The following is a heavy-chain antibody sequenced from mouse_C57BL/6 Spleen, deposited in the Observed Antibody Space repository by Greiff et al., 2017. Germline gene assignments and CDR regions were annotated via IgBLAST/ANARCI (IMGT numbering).Heavy chain of an antibody. V-gene: IGHV1-77*01. CDR1: GYTFTDYY. D-gene: IGHD1-1*01. CDR3: ARADYYGPNWYFDV. Sequence: VQLQQSGAELVKPGASVKISCKASGYTFTDYYINWVKQRPGQGLEWIGKIGPGSGSTYYNEKFKGKATLTADKSSSTVYMQLSSLTSEDSAVYFGARADYYGPNWYFDVWGTGTTVTVSS. J-gene: IGHJ1*03. CDR2: IGPGSGST.